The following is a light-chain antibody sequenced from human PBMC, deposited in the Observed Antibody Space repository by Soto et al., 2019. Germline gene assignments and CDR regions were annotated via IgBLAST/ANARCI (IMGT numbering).Light chain of an antibody. CDR2: KAS. Sequence: DIQMTQSPSTLSASVGDRVNITCRASQSISSWLAWYQQKPGRAPKLLIYKASSLQSGVPSRFSGSGSGTEFTLTISSLQPDDFATYYCQQYSSYPYTFGQGTKLEIK. V-gene: IGKV1-5*03. CDR3: QQYSSYPYT. J-gene: IGKJ2*01. CDR1: QSISSW.